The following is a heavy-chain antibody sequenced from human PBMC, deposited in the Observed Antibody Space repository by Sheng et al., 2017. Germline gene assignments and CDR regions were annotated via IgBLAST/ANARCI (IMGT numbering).Heavy chain of an antibody. V-gene: IGHV3-30-3*01. Sequence: QVQLVESGGGVVQPGRSLRLSCAASGFTFSSYAMHWVRQAPGKGLEWVAVISYDGSNKYYADSVKGRFTISRDNSKNTLYLQMNSLRAEDTAVYYCARDHRGELATILFHAFDIWGQGTMVTVSS. CDR2: ISYDGSNK. CDR3: ARDHRGELATILFHAFDI. J-gene: IGHJ3*02. D-gene: IGHD5-12*01. CDR1: GFTFSSYA.